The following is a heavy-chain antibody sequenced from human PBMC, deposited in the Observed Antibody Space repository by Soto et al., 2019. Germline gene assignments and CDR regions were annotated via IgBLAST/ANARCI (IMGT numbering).Heavy chain of an antibody. J-gene: IGHJ3*02. V-gene: IGHV3-9*01. Sequence: EVQLVESGGGLVQPGRSLRLSCAAAGFTFDDYAMHWVRQAPGKGLEWVSGISWNSGSIGYADSVKGRFTISRDNAKNSLYLQMNSLRAEDTALYYCAKIGGLAVAGDFDIWGKGTMVTVSS. CDR1: GFTFDDYA. D-gene: IGHD6-19*01. CDR2: ISWNSGSI. CDR3: AKIGGLAVAGDFDI.